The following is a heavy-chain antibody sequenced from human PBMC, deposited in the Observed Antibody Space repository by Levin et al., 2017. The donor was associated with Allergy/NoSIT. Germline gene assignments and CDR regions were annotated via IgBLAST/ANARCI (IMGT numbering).Heavy chain of an antibody. V-gene: IGHV4-30-2*01. Sequence: SQTLSLTCAVSGGSISSTGYSWSWIRQPPGKGLEWIGYIYHSGSTSYMPSLKSRVTIAIDRSKNQLSLKVNSVTAADTAVYYCARGRAAVGGCWFDSWGQGILVSVSS. CDR3: ARGRAAVGGCWFDS. J-gene: IGHJ5*01. CDR2: IYHSGST. D-gene: IGHD3-16*01. CDR1: GGSISSTGYS.